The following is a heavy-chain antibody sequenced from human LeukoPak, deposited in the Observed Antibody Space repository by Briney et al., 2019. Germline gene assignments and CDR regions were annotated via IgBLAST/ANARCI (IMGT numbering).Heavy chain of an antibody. V-gene: IGHV5-51*01. CDR1: GYSFTSYW. Sequence: GGSLRLSCKGSGYSFTSYWISWVRQMPGKGLEWMGIIYPGDSDTRYSPSFQGQVTISADKSISTAYLQWSSLKASDTAMHYCARRPYSGSLYYFDYWGQGTLVTVSS. CDR2: IYPGDSDT. CDR3: ARRPYSGSLYYFDY. J-gene: IGHJ4*02. D-gene: IGHD1-26*01.